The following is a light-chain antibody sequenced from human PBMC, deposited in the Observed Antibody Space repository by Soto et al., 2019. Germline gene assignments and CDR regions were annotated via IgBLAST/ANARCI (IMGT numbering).Light chain of an antibody. V-gene: IGLV4-69*01. Sequence: QLVLTQSPSASASLGASVKLTCTLSSGHSSYAIAWHQQQPEKGPRYLMKLNSDGSHSKGDGIPDRFSGPSSGAERYLTISSLQSEDEADYYCQTWATGIRVFGGGTKLTVL. J-gene: IGLJ3*02. CDR3: QTWATGIRV. CDR2: LNSDGSH. CDR1: SGHSSYA.